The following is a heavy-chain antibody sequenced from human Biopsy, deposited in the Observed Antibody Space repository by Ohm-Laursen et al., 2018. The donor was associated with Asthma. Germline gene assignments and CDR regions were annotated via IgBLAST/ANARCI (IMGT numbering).Heavy chain of an antibody. CDR2: INWNGGCT. J-gene: IGHJ4*02. V-gene: IGHV3-20*01. CDR3: GRDMGGFGSGWFPVEF. Sequence: SLRLSCTASGFTFDDYGMSWVRQAPGKGLDWVSGINWNGGCTGYADSGKGRFTISRDNAKNSLYLQMNSLRAEGTALYLCGRDMGGFGSGWFPVEFWGQGTLVTASS. D-gene: IGHD6-19*01. CDR1: GFTFDDYG.